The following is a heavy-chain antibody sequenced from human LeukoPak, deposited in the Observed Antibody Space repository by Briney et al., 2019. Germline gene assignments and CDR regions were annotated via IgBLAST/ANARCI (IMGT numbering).Heavy chain of an antibody. V-gene: IGHV3-21*01. CDR3: ARDIRFLEWLVY. CDR1: GFTFSSYS. CDR2: ISSSSSYI. D-gene: IGHD3-3*01. J-gene: IGHJ4*02. Sequence: GGSLRLSCAASGFTFSSYSMNWVRQAPGKGLEWVSSISSSSSYIYYADSVKGRFTISRDNAKNSLYLQMNSLRAEDTAVYYCARDIRFLEWLVYWGQGTLVTVSS.